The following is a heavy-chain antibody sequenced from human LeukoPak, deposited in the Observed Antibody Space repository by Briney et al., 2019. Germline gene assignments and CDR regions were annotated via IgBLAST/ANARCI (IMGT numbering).Heavy chain of an antibody. Sequence: ASVKVSCKASGYTFTNYDINWVRQATGQGLEWTGWMNPNSGNTDYAQKFQGRVTMTRNTSISTAYMELSSLVSEDTAVYYCARGTGSWLRLTRWFDPWGQGTLVTVSS. V-gene: IGHV1-8*01. CDR2: MNPNSGNT. CDR1: GYTFTNYD. D-gene: IGHD5-12*01. J-gene: IGHJ5*02. CDR3: ARGTGSWLRLTRWFDP.